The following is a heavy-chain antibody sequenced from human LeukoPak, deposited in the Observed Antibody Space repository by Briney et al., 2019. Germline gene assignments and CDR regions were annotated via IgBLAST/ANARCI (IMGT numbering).Heavy chain of an antibody. Sequence: GGSLRLSCAASGFTFSRYWMSWVRQVPRKGLEWVAHIKQDGSEKYYVDSVKGRFTISRDNAKSSLYLQMNSLRAEDTAVYYCARDKGDYDTSGSLFVFGGQGTLVTVSS. V-gene: IGHV3-7*03. CDR1: GFTFSRYW. CDR2: IKQDGSEK. J-gene: IGHJ4*02. D-gene: IGHD3-22*01. CDR3: ARDKGDYDTSGSLFVF.